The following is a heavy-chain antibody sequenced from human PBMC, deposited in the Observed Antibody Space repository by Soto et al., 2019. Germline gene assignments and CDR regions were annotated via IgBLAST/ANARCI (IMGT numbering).Heavy chain of an antibody. Sequence: QERLVQSGAEVRKPGSSVKVSCKVTGGTSTRYAINWVRPAPGQGLEWMGGIVPMFGTSKYAQKFQGRVTITADTSTNIAYMELRSLRSEDTAVYYCNSGSEYDFWSGYLWCQGTLVSVSS. V-gene: IGHV1-69*06. CDR2: IVPMFGTS. D-gene: IGHD3-3*01. J-gene: IGHJ4*02. CDR1: GGTSTRYA. CDR3: NSGSEYDFWSGYL.